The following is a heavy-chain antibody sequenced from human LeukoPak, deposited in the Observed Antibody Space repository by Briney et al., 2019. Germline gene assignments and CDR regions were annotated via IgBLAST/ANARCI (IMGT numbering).Heavy chain of an antibody. V-gene: IGHV4-59*08. CDR3: ARHDRIRYFDTDH. CDR1: GGSISSYY. Sequence: SETLSLTCTVSGGSISSYYWSWIRQPPGKGLEWIGYIYYSGSTNYNPSLKSRVTISVDTSKKQFSLKLSSVTAADTAVYYCARHDRIRYFDTDHWGQGTLVTVSS. CDR2: IYYSGST. D-gene: IGHD3-9*01. J-gene: IGHJ4*02.